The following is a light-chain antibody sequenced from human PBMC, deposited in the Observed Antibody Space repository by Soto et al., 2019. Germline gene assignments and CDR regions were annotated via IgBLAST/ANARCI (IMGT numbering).Light chain of an antibody. CDR2: DAS. CDR1: QSISSG. V-gene: IGKV1-5*01. Sequence: DIQMTQSPATLSASVGDRVTITCRASQSISSGLAWYQQKPGKAPKLLIYDASSLESGVQSRFRCSGSGTEFTLTISNLQTYGCATYYCQQYNSDPEFGRGTKVEIK. J-gene: IGKJ1*01. CDR3: QQYNSDPE.